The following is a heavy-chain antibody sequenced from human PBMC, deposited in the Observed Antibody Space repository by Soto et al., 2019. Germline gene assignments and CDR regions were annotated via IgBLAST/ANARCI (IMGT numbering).Heavy chain of an antibody. D-gene: IGHD6-19*01. CDR3: AKDSRSSGWYHYFDY. Sequence: EVQLLESGGGLVQPGGSLRLSCAASGFTFSSYAMGWVRQAPGKGLEWVSTISGSGGSTYYADSVKGRFTISRDKSKNTLYLQMNSLRGEDTALYYCAKDSRSSGWYHYFDYWGQGTRVTVSS. CDR2: ISGSGGST. CDR1: GFTFSSYA. V-gene: IGHV3-23*01. J-gene: IGHJ4*02.